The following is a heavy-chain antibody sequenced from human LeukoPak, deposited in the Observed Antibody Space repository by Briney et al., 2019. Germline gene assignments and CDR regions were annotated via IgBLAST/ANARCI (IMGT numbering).Heavy chain of an antibody. CDR1: RGTFSSYA. CDR3: ARMSVRGVIDGWAYPQHNAFDI. Sequence: ASVKVSCKASRGTFSSYAISWVRQAPGQGLEWMGGIIPIFGTANYAQKFQGRVTITTDESTSTAYMELSSLRSEDTAVYYCARMSVRGVIDGWAYPQHNAFDIWGQGTMVTVSS. CDR2: IIPIFGTA. V-gene: IGHV1-69*05. D-gene: IGHD3-10*01. J-gene: IGHJ3*02.